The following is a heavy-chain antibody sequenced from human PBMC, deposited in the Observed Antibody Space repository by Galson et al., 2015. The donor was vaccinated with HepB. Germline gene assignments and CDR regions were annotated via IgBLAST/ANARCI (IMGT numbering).Heavy chain of an antibody. CDR2: INAGNGNT. Sequence: SVKVSCKASGYTFTSYAMHWVRQAPGQRLEWMGWINAGNGNTKYSQKFQGRVTITRDTSASTAYMELSSLRSEDTAVYYCARDLGGFAERGFFDYWGQGTLVTVSS. J-gene: IGHJ4*02. CDR1: GYTFTSYA. CDR3: ARDLGGFAERGFFDY. D-gene: IGHD3-10*01. V-gene: IGHV1-3*01.